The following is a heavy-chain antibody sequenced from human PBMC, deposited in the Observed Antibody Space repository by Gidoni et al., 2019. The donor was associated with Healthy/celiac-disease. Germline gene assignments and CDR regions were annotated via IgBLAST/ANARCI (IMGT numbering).Heavy chain of an antibody. V-gene: IGHV3-53*02. CDR2: IYSGGST. CDR1: GFTVSSNY. CDR3: AITFGGVLTSFDY. J-gene: IGHJ4*02. Sequence: EVQLVETGGGLIQPGGSLRRSCAASGFTVSSNYMSWVRQAPGKGLEWVSVIYSGGSTYYADSVKGRFTISRDNSKNTLYLQMNSLRAEDTAVYYCAITFGGVLTSFDYWGQGTLVTVSS. D-gene: IGHD3-16*01.